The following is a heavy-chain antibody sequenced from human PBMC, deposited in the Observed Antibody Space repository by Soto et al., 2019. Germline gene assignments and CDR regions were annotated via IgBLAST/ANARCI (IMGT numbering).Heavy chain of an antibody. CDR3: ARGNYDFCSGLDS. Sequence: GGSLRLSCAASGFTFSSYSMNWVRQAPGKGLEWVSSIGSDGSYIWYADSVKGRFTISRDNSKNTQYLQMNSLRAEDTAVYYCARGNYDFCSGLDSWGQGALVTVSS. D-gene: IGHD3-3*01. V-gene: IGHV3-21*01. CDR2: IGSDGSYI. J-gene: IGHJ4*02. CDR1: GFTFSSYS.